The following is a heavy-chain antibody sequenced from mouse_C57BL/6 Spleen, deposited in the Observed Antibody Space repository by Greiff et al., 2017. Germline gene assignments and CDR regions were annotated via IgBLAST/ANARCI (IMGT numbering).Heavy chain of an antibody. Sequence: QVQLKESGAELLRPGTSVKVSCKASGYAFTNYLIEWVKQRPGQGLEWIGVINPGSGGTNYNEKFKGKATLTADKSSSTAYMQLSSLTSEDSAVYFCAREEIYYDYDGFAYWGQGTLVTVSA. D-gene: IGHD2-4*01. V-gene: IGHV1-54*01. CDR1: GYAFTNYL. J-gene: IGHJ3*01. CDR2: INPGSGGT. CDR3: AREEIYYDYDGFAY.